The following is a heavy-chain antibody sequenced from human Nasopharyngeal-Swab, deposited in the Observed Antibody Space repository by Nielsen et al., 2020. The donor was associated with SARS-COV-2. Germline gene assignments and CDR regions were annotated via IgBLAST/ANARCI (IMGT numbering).Heavy chain of an antibody. Sequence: SLKISCAASGFTFDDYAMHWVRQAPGKGLEWVSGISWNSGSIGYADSMKGRFTISRDNAKNSLYLQMSSLRAEDTALYYCAKGRGFDSSGYQYWGQGTLVTVSS. V-gene: IGHV3-9*01. CDR1: GFTFDDYA. CDR3: AKGRGFDSSGYQY. D-gene: IGHD3-22*01. J-gene: IGHJ4*02. CDR2: ISWNSGSI.